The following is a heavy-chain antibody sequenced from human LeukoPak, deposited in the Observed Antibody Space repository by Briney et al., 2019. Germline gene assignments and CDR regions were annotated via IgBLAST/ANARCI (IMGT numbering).Heavy chain of an antibody. V-gene: IGHV4-31*03. CDR1: GSSVSSDEYY. J-gene: IGHJ4*02. CDR3: ARVKVLRFLEWLLDF. CDR2: VYYSGSS. Sequence: SETLSLTCTVSGSSVSSDEYYWSWVRQHPGKGLEWIGYVYYSGSSYYIPSLESRVTMSVEVSKNQFSLELRSVTAADTAVYYCARVKVLRFLEWLLDFWGQGALVTVSS. D-gene: IGHD3-3*01.